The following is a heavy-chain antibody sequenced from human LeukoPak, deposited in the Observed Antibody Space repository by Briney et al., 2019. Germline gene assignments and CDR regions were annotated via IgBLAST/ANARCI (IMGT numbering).Heavy chain of an antibody. J-gene: IGHJ4*02. Sequence: GGSLRLSCAASGFTFSSYSMKWVRQAPGKGLEWVSYISSSSTIYYADSVKGRFTISRDNAKNSLYLQMNSLRAEDTAVYYCARDYYDDFDYWGQGTLVTVSS. V-gene: IGHV3-48*01. D-gene: IGHD3-22*01. CDR1: GFTFSSYS. CDR3: ARDYYDDFDY. CDR2: ISSSSTI.